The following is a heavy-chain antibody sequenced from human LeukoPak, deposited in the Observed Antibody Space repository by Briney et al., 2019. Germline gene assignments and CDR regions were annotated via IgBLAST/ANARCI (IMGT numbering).Heavy chain of an antibody. Sequence: PSQTLSLTCTVSGGSISSGGDYWSWIRQPPGKGLEWIGYIYHSGSTYYNPSLKSRVTISVDRSKNQFSLKLSSVTAADTAVYYCASDSSGTGPYFDYWGQGTLVTVSS. J-gene: IGHJ4*02. CDR1: GGSISSGGDY. D-gene: IGHD3-22*01. CDR2: IYHSGST. V-gene: IGHV4-30-2*01. CDR3: ASDSSGTGPYFDY.